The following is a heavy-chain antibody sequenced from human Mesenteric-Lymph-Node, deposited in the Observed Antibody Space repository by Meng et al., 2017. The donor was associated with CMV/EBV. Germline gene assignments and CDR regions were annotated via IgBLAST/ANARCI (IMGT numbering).Heavy chain of an antibody. CDR1: GFTFSSNW. V-gene: IGHV3-7*01. J-gene: IGHJ6*02. CDR2: INQHGGAK. D-gene: IGHD2-2*02. CDR3: ARDQAPAAIVDYYYYGMDV. Sequence: GESLKISCAASGFTFSSNWMSWVRQAPGKGLEWVANINQHGGAKYYVDSVKGRFTISRDNAKNSLYLQMNSLRAEDTAVYYCARDQAPAAIVDYYYYGMDVWGQGTTVTVSS.